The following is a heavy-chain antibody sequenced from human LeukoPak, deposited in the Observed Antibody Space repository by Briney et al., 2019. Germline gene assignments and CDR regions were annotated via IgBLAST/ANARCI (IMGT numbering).Heavy chain of an antibody. CDR3: ARYPGYFDWSTSAFDI. J-gene: IGHJ3*02. CDR1: GGSISCYY. CDR2: IYTSGST. D-gene: IGHD3-9*01. V-gene: IGHV4-4*07. Sequence: PSEALSLTCTVSGGSISCYYWSWIRQPAGKGLEWIGRIYTSGSTNYNPSLKSRVTISVDTSKNQFSLKLSSVTAADTAVYYCARYPGYFDWSTSAFDIWGQGTMVTVSS.